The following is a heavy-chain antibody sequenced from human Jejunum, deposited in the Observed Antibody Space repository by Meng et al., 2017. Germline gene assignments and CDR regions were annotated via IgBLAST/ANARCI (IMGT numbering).Heavy chain of an antibody. CDR3: ARERQTSGEDY. CDR2: INTDNGDT. J-gene: IGHJ4*02. CDR1: GYIFKNYA. D-gene: IGHD2-15*01. V-gene: IGHV1-3*04. Sequence: QVQLVQSGAEVKEPGASVKVSCKASGYIFKNYAMQWVRQATGQRLDWIGWINTDNGDTQYSQTFQGRVTITRDTSASTTYMELSSLRSEDTAVYFCARERQTSGEDYWGQGTLVTVSS.